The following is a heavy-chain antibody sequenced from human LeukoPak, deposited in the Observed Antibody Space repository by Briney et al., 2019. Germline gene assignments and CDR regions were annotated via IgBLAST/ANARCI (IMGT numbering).Heavy chain of an antibody. Sequence: SETLSLTCTVSGGSISIYYWSWIRQPPGKGLEWIGYIYDSGSTNYNPSLKSRVTISVDTSKNQFSLKLSSVTAADTAVYYCARAFYDSSSYYYPWGQGTLVTVSS. CDR1: GGSISIYY. D-gene: IGHD3-22*01. CDR3: ARAFYDSSSYYYP. CDR2: IYDSGST. J-gene: IGHJ5*02. V-gene: IGHV4-59*01.